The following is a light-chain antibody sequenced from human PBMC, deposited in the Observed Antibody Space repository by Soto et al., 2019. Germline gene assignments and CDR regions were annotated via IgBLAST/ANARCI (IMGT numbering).Light chain of an antibody. Sequence: DIQMTQSPSTLSASVGDRVTITCRASQSISSWLAWYQHKPGKAPKLLIYKASSLESGDPSRFSGSGSGTEFTLTISSLQPDDFATYYCQQYNNWPPITFGQGTRLEIK. CDR3: QQYNNWPPIT. CDR2: KAS. CDR1: QSISSW. V-gene: IGKV1-5*03. J-gene: IGKJ5*01.